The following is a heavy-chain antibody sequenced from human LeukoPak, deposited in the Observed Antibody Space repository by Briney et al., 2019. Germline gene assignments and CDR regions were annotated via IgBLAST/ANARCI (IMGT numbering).Heavy chain of an antibody. V-gene: IGHV1-18*01. Sequence: ASVKVSCKASGYTFTSYGISWVRQAPGQGLEWMGWISGYNGNTNYAQNLQGRVTMTTDTSTSTVYMELRSLRSDDTAVYYCARGNDSRDPPHFDYWGQGTLVTVSS. CDR3: ARGNDSRDPPHFDY. J-gene: IGHJ4*02. CDR1: GYTFTSYG. CDR2: ISGYNGNT. D-gene: IGHD3-16*01.